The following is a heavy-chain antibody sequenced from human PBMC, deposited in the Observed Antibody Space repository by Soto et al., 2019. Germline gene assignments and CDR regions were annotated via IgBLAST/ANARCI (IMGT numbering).Heavy chain of an antibody. J-gene: IGHJ1*01. Sequence: QITLKESGPTLVKPTDTLTLTCTFSGFSLTTDGLGVGWIRQPPGKALEWLGLIYWNDEKRYRPSLHSRLIXXXXXXXXXXXXXLTNMDPMDTATYYCAHRTTVTPGLNWGQGALVTVSS. V-gene: IGHV2-5*01. CDR1: GFSLTTDGLG. CDR3: AHRTTVTPGLN. D-gene: IGHD4-17*01. CDR2: IYWNDEK.